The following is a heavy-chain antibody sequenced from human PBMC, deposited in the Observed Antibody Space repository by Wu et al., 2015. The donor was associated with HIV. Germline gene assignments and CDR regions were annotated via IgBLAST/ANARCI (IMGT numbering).Heavy chain of an antibody. V-gene: IGHV1-2*02. CDR3: ARDWQFQVTFGDFYMDI. J-gene: IGHJ6*03. CDR2: INPNSGGT. Sequence: QVHLVQSGADVKKPGASVKVSCKASGYNFITYYIHWVRQAPGQGLEWMGCINPNSGGTKFVQTFQGRLAMTRDTTTDTVNLILASVKPNDTATYYCARDWQFQVTFGDFYMDIWGNGTTVIVS. CDR1: GYNFITYY. D-gene: IGHD3-3*01.